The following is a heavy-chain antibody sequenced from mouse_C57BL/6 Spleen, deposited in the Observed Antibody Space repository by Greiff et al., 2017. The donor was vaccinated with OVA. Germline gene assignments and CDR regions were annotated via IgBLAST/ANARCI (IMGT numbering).Heavy chain of an antibody. Sequence: EVHLVESGPGLVKPSQSLSLTCSVTGYSITSGYYWNWIRQFPGNKLEWMGYISYDGSNNYNPSLTNRISITRDTSKNQFFLKLNSVTTEDTATYDCARRGYGSTWYFDVWGTGTTVTVSS. CDR3: ARRGYGSTWYFDV. J-gene: IGHJ1*03. CDR2: ISYDGSN. V-gene: IGHV3-6*01. CDR1: GYSITSGYY. D-gene: IGHD1-1*01.